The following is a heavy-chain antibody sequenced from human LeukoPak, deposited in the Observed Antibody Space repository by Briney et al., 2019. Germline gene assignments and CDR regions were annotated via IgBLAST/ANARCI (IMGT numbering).Heavy chain of an antibody. J-gene: IGHJ4*02. V-gene: IGHV1-2*02. D-gene: IGHD2-2*01. CDR3: ARANFLYCSSSTCLFDC. CDR1: GYTFTDYY. Sequence: ASVKVSCKASGYTFTDYYMHWVRQAPGQGFEWMGWINPNDGDTNYAQKFQGRVTMTRDTSISTAHMEVSRLRSDDTAVYYCARANFLYCSSSTCLFDCWGQGTLVTVSS. CDR2: INPNDGDT.